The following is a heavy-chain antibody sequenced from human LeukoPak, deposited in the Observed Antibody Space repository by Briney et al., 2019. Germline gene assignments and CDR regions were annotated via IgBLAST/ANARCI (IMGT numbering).Heavy chain of an antibody. CDR3: AKVPDRNTIQLHFDY. CDR2: ISGSGGST. CDR1: GFTVSSNY. J-gene: IGHJ4*02. V-gene: IGHV3-23*01. Sequence: GPLRLSCAASGFTVSSNYMSWVRQAPGKGLEWVSVISGSGGSTYYADSVKGRFTISRDNSKNTLYLQMNSLRAEDTAVYYCAKVPDRNTIQLHFDYWGQGTLVTVSS. D-gene: IGHD5-18*01.